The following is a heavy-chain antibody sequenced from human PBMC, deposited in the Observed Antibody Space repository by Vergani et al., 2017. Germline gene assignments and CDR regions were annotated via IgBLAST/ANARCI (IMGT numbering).Heavy chain of an antibody. J-gene: IGHJ4*02. CDR2: ISWDGGST. V-gene: IGHV3-43*01. CDR1: GFTFDDYT. CDR3: AKAYYYCSGSLVDY. D-gene: IGHD3-10*01. Sequence: EVQLVESGGVVVQPGGSLRLSCAASGFTFDDYTMHWVRQAPGKGLEWVSLISWDGGSTYYADSVKGRFTISRDNSKNSLYLQMNSLRTEDTALYYCAKAYYYCSGSLVDYWGQGTLVTVSS.